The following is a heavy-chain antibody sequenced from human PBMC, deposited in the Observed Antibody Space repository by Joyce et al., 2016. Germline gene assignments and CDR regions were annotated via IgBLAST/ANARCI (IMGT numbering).Heavy chain of an antibody. D-gene: IGHD4-17*01. V-gene: IGHV7-4-1*02. Sequence: QVQLVQSGSELKTPGASVKVSCKASGYMFTYDAINWVRQAPGQGLEWMGWITTKTGNPTYAQGCRRRVVFSLDTSVSTAYLQISSLKADDTAVYYCARDFGDGDYWGQGTLVTVSS. J-gene: IGHJ4*02. CDR3: ARDFGDGDY. CDR1: GYMFTYDA. CDR2: ITTKTGNP.